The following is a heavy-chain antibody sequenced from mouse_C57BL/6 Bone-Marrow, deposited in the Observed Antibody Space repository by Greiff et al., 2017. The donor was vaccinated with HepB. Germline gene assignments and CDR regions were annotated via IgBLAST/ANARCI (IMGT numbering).Heavy chain of an antibody. CDR1: GFTFNDYY. V-gene: IGHV14-1*01. CDR2: IDPEDGDT. J-gene: IGHJ4*01. CDR3: TISYDCSGYALYALDY. Sequence: EVKLMESGAELVRPGASVKLSCTASGFTFNDYYMHWVKQRPEQGLEWIGRIDPEDGDTYYVPKFQGKATMTVDTSSNTAYLQLSSLTSEDTAVYYCTISYDCSGYALYALDYWGQGTTLTVSS. D-gene: IGHD1-1*01.